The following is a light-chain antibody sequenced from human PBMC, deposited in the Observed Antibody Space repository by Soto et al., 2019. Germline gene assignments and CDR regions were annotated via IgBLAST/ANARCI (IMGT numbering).Light chain of an antibody. V-gene: IGKV3-15*01. Sequence: EVVMTQSPATLSASPGERATLSCRASQSVSSNFAWYQLRPGQAPRLLIYGASTRATGIPARFSGSGSGTEFTLTISSLQSEDFALYYCQQYNKWPLLSFGRGTRVDIK. CDR2: GAS. CDR1: QSVSSN. CDR3: QQYNKWPLLS. J-gene: IGKJ3*01.